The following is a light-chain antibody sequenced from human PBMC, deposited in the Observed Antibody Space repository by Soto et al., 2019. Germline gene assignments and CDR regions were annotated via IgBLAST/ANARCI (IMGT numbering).Light chain of an antibody. CDR1: QSISSW. CDR2: KAS. CDR3: QQYHSYSYT. J-gene: IGKJ2*01. Sequence: DIQMTQSPSTLSASVGDRVTITCRASQSISSWLAWYQQKPGKAPNLLIYKASSLESGVPSRFSGSGSGTEFTLTISSLQPDDFAPYYCQQYHSYSYTFGQGTKLEIK. V-gene: IGKV1-5*03.